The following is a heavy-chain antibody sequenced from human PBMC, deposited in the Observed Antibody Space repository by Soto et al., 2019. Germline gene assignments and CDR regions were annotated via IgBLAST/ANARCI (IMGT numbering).Heavy chain of an antibody. CDR3: ARGRPQYCSGGSCYLTFDY. CDR1: GFTFSSYS. V-gene: IGHV3-21*01. D-gene: IGHD2-15*01. CDR2: ISSSSSYI. Sequence: GGSLRLSCAASGFTFSSYSMNWVRQAPGKGLEWVSSISSSSSYIYYADSMKGRFTISRDNAKNSLYLQMNSRRAEDTAVYYCARGRPQYCSGGSCYLTFDYWGQGTLVTVSS. J-gene: IGHJ4*02.